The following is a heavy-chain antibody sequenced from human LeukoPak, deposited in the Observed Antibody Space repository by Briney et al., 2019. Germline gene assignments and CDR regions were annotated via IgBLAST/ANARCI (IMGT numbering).Heavy chain of an antibody. CDR1: GYIFTGYY. V-gene: IGHV1-2*02. CDR3: ARDPLWFGELLSSWFDP. Sequence: ASVKVSCKASGYIFTGYYMHWVRQAPGQGLEWMGWINPNSGGTNYAQKFQGRVTMTRDTSISTAYMELSRLRSDDTAVYYCARDPLWFGELLSSWFDPWGQGTLVTVSS. J-gene: IGHJ5*02. CDR2: INPNSGGT. D-gene: IGHD3-10*01.